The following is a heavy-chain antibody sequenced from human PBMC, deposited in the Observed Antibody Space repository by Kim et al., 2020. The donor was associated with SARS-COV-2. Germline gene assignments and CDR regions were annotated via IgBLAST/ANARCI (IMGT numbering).Heavy chain of an antibody. V-gene: IGHV3-23*01. Sequence: GGSLRLSCAASGFTFSTSVMTWVRQAPGKGLEWVSVINGGGGSTYYADSVKGHFTISRDISKNTLYLQMNTLRAEDTAVYYCATRQAVNGGTYSCLDYCGRGTLVTVSS. CDR1: GFTFSTSV. CDR3: ATRQAVNGGTYSCLDY. D-gene: IGHD1-26*01. CDR2: INGGGGST. J-gene: IGHJ4*02.